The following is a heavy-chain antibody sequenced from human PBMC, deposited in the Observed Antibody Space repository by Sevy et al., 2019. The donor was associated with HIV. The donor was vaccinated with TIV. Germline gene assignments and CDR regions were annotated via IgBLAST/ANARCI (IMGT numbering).Heavy chain of an antibody. CDR3: ALVVVAAVLFDP. V-gene: IGHV1-2*02. D-gene: IGHD2-15*01. Sequence: ASVKVSCKASGYTFTGYYMHWVRQAPGQGLEWMGWINPNSGGTNYAQKFQGRVNMTRDTSISTAYMELSRLRSDDTAVYYCALVVVAAVLFDPWGQGTLVTVSS. CDR2: INPNSGGT. CDR1: GYTFTGYY. J-gene: IGHJ5*02.